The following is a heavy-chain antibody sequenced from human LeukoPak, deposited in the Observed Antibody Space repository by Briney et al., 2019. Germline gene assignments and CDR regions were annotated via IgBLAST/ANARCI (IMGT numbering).Heavy chain of an antibody. J-gene: IGHJ4*02. CDR2: INLNSRGT. CDR3: SGNLAVAGTGESDY. V-gene: IGHV1-2*02. D-gene: IGHD6-19*01. CDR1: GYTFTGYY. Sequence: ASVKVSCKASGYTFTGYYMHWVRQAPGQGLEWMGWINLNSRGTNYAQKFQGRVTMTRDTSISTAYMELSRLRSDDTAVYYCSGNLAVAGTGESDYWGQGTLVTVSS.